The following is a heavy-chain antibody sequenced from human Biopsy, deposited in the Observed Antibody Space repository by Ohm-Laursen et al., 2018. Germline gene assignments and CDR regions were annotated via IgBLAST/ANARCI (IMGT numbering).Heavy chain of an antibody. Sequence: SETLSLTCSVSGGSVGSGTFHWGWIRQPPGKGLEWIGHVYYTGNTNYNPSLKSRVTISMDMPKNQFSLRLSSVTAADTAVYYCVRQGGYFQNWGPGSQVAVSS. V-gene: IGHV4-61*01. CDR1: GGSVGSGTFH. CDR3: VRQGGYFQN. CDR2: VYYTGNT. J-gene: IGHJ1*01. D-gene: IGHD5-12*01.